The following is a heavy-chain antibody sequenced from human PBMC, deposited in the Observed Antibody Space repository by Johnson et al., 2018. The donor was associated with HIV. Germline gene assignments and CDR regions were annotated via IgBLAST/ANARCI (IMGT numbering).Heavy chain of an antibody. J-gene: IGHJ3*02. Sequence: VQLVESGGGLVKPGGSLRLSCVGSGFTFSDYYMSWVRQAPGKGLEWVSGITGTGGSTYYADSVKGRFTISRDNSKNTLYLQMNSMRAEDTALYYCAKDTGAYYYDSSGYWDAFDIWGQGTMVTVSS. CDR3: AKDTGAYYYDSSGYWDAFDI. D-gene: IGHD3-22*01. V-gene: IGHV3-23*04. CDR1: GFTFSDYY. CDR2: ITGTGGST.